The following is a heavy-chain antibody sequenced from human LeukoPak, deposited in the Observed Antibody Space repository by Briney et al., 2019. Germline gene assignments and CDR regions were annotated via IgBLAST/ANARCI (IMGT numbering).Heavy chain of an antibody. V-gene: IGHV4-59*12. J-gene: IGHJ5*02. CDR3: ARLQYCSGTSCYWFDP. Sequence: KPSETLSLTCTVSGGSISSYYWSWIRQPPGKGLEWIGYIYHTGSTYYNPSLKSRVTISVDTSKNQFSLRLSSVTAADTAVYYCARLQYCSGTSCYWFDPWGQGTLVTVSS. CDR2: IYHTGST. D-gene: IGHD2-2*01. CDR1: GGSISSYY.